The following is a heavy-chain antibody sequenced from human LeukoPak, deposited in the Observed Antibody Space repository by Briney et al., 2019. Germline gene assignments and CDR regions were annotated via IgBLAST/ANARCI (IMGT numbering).Heavy chain of an antibody. V-gene: IGHV3-30*18. CDR2: ISLDGSNK. D-gene: IGHD3-10*01. Sequence: GRSLRLSCAASGFTFSSYGMHWVRQAPGKWLEWVALISLDGSNKDYAESVKGRFTISRDSSKNTLYLQMNSLRAEDTAVYYCAKDGEVSWFGPESYWGQGTLVAVSS. CDR3: AKDGEVSWFGPESY. J-gene: IGHJ4*02. CDR1: GFTFSSYG.